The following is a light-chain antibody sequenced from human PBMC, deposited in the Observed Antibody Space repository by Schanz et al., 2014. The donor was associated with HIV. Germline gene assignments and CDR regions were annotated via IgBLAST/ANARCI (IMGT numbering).Light chain of an antibody. CDR1: SSDVGGYNY. J-gene: IGLJ2*01. CDR2: DVR. CDR3: CSYAGRCL. V-gene: IGLV2-14*03. Sequence: QSALTQPSSVSGSPGQSITISCTGTSSDVGGYNYVSWYQQLPGKAPKLIIFDVRNRPSGVSNRFSGSKSGNTASLTVSGLQAEDEADYYCCSYAGRCLFGGGTKLTVL.